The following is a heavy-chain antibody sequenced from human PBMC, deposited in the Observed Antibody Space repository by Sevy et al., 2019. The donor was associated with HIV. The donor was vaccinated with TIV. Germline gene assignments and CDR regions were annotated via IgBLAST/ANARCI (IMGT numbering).Heavy chain of an antibody. CDR3: STDPIIVLLVTDGMDV. D-gene: IGHD2-8*02. CDR2: IKSKSDGGTT. Sequence: GGSLRLSCAASGFTFYYAWMSWVRQAPGRGLEWVGRIKSKSDGGTTDYAAPVKGRFTISRDDSKNSLYLEMNSLKTGDTAVYYCSTDPIIVLLVTDGMDVWGQGTTVTVSS. CDR1: GFTFYYAW. J-gene: IGHJ6*02. V-gene: IGHV3-15*01.